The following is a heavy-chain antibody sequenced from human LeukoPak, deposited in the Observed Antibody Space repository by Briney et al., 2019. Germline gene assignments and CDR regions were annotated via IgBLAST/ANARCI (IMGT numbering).Heavy chain of an antibody. CDR3: VRAYNIGWYDY. V-gene: IGHV3-53*01. J-gene: IGHJ4*02. Sequence: PGGSLRLSCAASGFTVSSNYMSWVRQAPGKGLEWVSGITSSDSTYYADSVKGRFTISRDSSKNTLYLQMHSLRVEDTALYYCVRAYNIGWYDYWGQGTLVTVAS. CDR2: ITSSDST. D-gene: IGHD6-19*01. CDR1: GFTVSSNY.